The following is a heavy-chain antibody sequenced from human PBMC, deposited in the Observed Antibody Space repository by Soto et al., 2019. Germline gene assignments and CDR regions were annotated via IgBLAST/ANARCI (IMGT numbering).Heavy chain of an antibody. D-gene: IGHD2-21*02. Sequence: ASVKVSCKASGYTFTSYYMHWVRQAPGQGLEWMGIINPSGGSTSYAQKFQGRVTMTRDTSTSTVYMELSSLRSEDTAVYYCEREANCGGDCYWYYYGMDVWGQGTTVTVSS. CDR3: EREANCGGDCYWYYYGMDV. V-gene: IGHV1-46*01. CDR1: GYTFTSYY. J-gene: IGHJ6*02. CDR2: INPSGGST.